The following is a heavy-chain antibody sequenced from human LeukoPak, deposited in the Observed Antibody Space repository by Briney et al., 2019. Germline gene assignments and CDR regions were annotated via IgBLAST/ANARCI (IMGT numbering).Heavy chain of an antibody. V-gene: IGHV4-59*08. CDR1: GASVSGTY. CDR3: ARLGRYDGYTHDC. CDR2: IYYGGTT. J-gene: IGHJ4*02. Sequence: PSETLSLTCTVSGASVSGTYWSWVRQPPGKGLEWSAYIYYGGTTNYNPSLKSRATISLDTSKNQFSLELRSVTAADTAVYFCARLGRYDGYTHDCWGQGTLVTVSS. D-gene: IGHD5-24*01.